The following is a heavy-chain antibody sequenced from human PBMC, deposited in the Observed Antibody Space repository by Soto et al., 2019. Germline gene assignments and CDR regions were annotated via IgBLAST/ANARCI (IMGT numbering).Heavy chain of an antibody. CDR2: ISTYSGDT. J-gene: IGHJ5*02. V-gene: IGHV1-18*01. Sequence: ASVKVSCKASGYTFFTYDISWVRQAPGQGLEWMGWISTYSGDTKYAQKFQGRVTMSTDTSTTTAYLELRSLRSDDTAVYYCARHHGPTTSENWFDPWGQGTLVTVSS. CDR1: GYTFFTYD. CDR3: ARHHGPTTSENWFDP. D-gene: IGHD5-12*01.